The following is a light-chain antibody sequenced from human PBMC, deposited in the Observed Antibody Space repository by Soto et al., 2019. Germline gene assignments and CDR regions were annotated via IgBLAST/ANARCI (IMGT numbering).Light chain of an antibody. J-gene: IGKJ1*01. CDR1: QSVASTY. Sequence: EIVLTQSPGTLPLSPGERATLSCRASQSVASTYLAWYQQKPGQAPSLLIYSASGRATGIPDRFSGSGSGTDFTLTISRLEPEDFAVYYCQQYGSAPWTFGQGTKVEIK. CDR2: SAS. V-gene: IGKV3-20*01. CDR3: QQYGSAPWT.